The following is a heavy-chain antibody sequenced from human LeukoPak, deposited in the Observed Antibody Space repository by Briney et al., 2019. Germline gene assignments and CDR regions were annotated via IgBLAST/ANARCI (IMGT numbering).Heavy chain of an antibody. J-gene: IGHJ6*03. D-gene: IGHD2-21*02. V-gene: IGHV4-61*02. CDR1: GSSISSGSYY. CDR2: IYTSGST. CDR3: ARGGNCGGDCYPYYYYYMDV. Sequence: SQTLSLTCTVSGSSISSGSYYWSWIRQPAGKGLEWIGRIYTSGSTNYNPSLKSRVTISVDTSKNQFSLKLSSVTAADTAVYYCARGGNCGGDCYPYYYYYMDVWGKGTTVTVSS.